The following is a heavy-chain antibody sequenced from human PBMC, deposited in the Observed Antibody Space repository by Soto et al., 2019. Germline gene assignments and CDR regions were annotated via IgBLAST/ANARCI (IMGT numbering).Heavy chain of an antibody. Sequence: GGSLRLSCAASGFTFSNYGMHWVRQAPGKGLEWVAVIWYDGSNKYYTDSLKGRFTISRDNSKNTLYLQMNSLRVEDTAVYYCARDDQYYYDSSGYYAEYFQNWGQGTLVTVSS. V-gene: IGHV3-33*01. J-gene: IGHJ1*01. D-gene: IGHD3-22*01. CDR2: IWYDGSNK. CDR3: ARDDQYYYDSSGYYAEYFQN. CDR1: GFTFSNYG.